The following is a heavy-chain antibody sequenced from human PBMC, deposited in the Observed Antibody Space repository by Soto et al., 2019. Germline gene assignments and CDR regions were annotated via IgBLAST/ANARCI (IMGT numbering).Heavy chain of an antibody. Sequence: ASVKVSCKASGYTFTSYYMHWVRQAPGQGLEWMGIINPSCGSASYTQKFQGRVTITRDASTSTVYMELSSLRSEDTAVYYCARGRPRTAIVDYWGQGTLVTVSS. CDR1: GYTFTSYY. J-gene: IGHJ4*02. CDR3: ARGRPRTAIVDY. D-gene: IGHD5-18*01. V-gene: IGHV1-46*01. CDR2: INPSCGSA.